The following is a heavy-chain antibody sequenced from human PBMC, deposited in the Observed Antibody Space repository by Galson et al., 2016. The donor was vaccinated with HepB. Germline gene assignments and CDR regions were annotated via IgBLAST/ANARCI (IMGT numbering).Heavy chain of an antibody. Sequence: SVKVSCKASGYTFTDYGISWVRQAPGQGLEWMGWISGYNGNTNQAQKVQGRVTMTTDTSTSTAYMELRSLRSDDTAVYYCARAGPGVAAMEFDYWGQGTLVTVSS. D-gene: IGHD5-18*01. CDR3: ARAGPGVAAMEFDY. CDR1: GYTFTDYG. CDR2: ISGYNGNT. J-gene: IGHJ4*02. V-gene: IGHV1-18*01.